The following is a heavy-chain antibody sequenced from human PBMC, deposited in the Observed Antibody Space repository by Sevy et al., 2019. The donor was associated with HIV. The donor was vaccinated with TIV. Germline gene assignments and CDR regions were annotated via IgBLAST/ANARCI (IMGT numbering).Heavy chain of an antibody. J-gene: IGHJ4*02. CDR1: GFTFSSYA. Sequence: GGSVRLSCAASGFTFSSYAMNWVRQAPGKGLEWVSAIGSSGGSTYYADSVKGRFTSSRDNSKNMLYLQMNSLRADDTAVYYCARAWSGTYLIGYWGQGTLVTVSS. CDR3: ARAWSGTYLIGY. V-gene: IGHV3-23*01. D-gene: IGHD1-26*01. CDR2: IGSSGGST.